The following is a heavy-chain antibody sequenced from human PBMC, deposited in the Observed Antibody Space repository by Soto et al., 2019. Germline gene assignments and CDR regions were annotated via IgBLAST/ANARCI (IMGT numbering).Heavy chain of an antibody. CDR1: GFTFTNAW. J-gene: IGHJ4*01. CDR2: IKSKTDGGTT. CDR3: TTDSYSTIIIVRFDY. V-gene: IGHV3-15*07. Sequence: GGPLTLSCAASGFTFTNAWINWVRQAPGKGLEWVGRIKSKTDGGTTDYAEPVKGRFAISRDDSNNMVYLQMNSLKIEDTAVYYCTTDSYSTIIIVRFDYWRHGTLVTVSS. D-gene: IGHD3-22*01.